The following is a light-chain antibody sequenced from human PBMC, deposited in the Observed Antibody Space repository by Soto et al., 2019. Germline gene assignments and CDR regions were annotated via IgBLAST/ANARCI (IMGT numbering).Light chain of an antibody. Sequence: QSVLTQPPSASGTPGQRVTISCSGSNSNIGSNTVNWYQQVPGTAPKLLIYSNNQRPSGVPDRFSGSKSGASASLAISGLQSVDEADYSCAEWDDSLNGLVFGGGTKLTVL. CDR3: AEWDDSLNGLV. V-gene: IGLV1-44*01. CDR1: NSNIGSNT. J-gene: IGLJ3*02. CDR2: SNN.